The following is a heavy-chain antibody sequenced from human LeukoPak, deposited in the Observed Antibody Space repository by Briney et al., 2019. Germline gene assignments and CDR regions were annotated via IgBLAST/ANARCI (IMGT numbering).Heavy chain of an antibody. J-gene: IGHJ4*02. CDR2: IKFDGNEE. Sequence: GGFLRLSCAASGFSFSSYWMSWMRQAPGKGLEWVANIKFDGNEEYYADSVKGRFTISRDNAKNSLYLQLNSLRVEDTAVYYCKSGGAAPGSFDYWGQGTLVTVSP. D-gene: IGHD1-1*01. CDR3: KSGGAAPGSFDY. V-gene: IGHV3-7*01. CDR1: GFSFSSYW.